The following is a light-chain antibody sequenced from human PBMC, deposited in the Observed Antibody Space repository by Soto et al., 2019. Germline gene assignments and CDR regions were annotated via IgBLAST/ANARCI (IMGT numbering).Light chain of an antibody. V-gene: IGLV2-11*01. CDR3: CSYAGSNTYV. CDR1: SSDVGGYNF. Sequence: QSALTQPRSVSGSPGQSVTISCTGTSSDVGGYNFVSWYQHHPGQAPKLMIYDVNKRPSGVPDRFSDSKSGSTASLTISGLQAEDEADYYCCSYAGSNTYVFGTGTKLTVL. CDR2: DVN. J-gene: IGLJ1*01.